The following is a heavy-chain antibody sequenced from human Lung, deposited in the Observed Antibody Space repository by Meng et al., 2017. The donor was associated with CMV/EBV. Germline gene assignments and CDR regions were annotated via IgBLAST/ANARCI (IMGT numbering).Heavy chain of an antibody. CDR3: TTGFGTAEAF. D-gene: IGHD1-1*01. CDR2: IKSRNDGGTA. V-gene: IGHV3-15*01. Sequence: ESLSLXCAVSGFTFSITCMSCVRQAPGKGLDWVGRIKSRNDGGTADHGTPVKGRFTISRDDSKDTLYLQMNSLKVEDTAIYYCTTGFGTAEAFWGPGTLVNVSS. J-gene: IGHJ4*02. CDR1: GFTFSITC.